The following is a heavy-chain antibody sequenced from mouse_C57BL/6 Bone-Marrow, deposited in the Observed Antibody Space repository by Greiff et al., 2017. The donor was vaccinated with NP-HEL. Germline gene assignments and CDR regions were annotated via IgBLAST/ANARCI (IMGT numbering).Heavy chain of an antibody. CDR3: AREVYYGSGGDY. CDR2: ISDGGSYT. CDR1: GFTFSSYA. J-gene: IGHJ2*01. D-gene: IGHD1-1*01. Sequence: DVKLVESGGGLVKPGGSLKLSCAASGFTFSSYAMSWVRQTPEKRLEWVATISDGGSYTYYPDNVKGRFTISRDNAKNNLYLQMSHLKSEDTAMYYGAREVYYGSGGDYWGQGTTLTVSS. V-gene: IGHV5-4*01.